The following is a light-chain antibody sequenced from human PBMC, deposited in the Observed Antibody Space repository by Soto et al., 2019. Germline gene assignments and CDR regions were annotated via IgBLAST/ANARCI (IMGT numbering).Light chain of an antibody. CDR1: QTVNNN. J-gene: IGKJ4*01. CDR3: QQYNNWPLT. CDR2: GAS. V-gene: IGKV3-15*01. Sequence: EIVMTQSPATLPVSPGERATLSCRASQTVNNNLAWYQQKPGQAPRLLIYGASARATGIPARFSGSGSGTEFPLTISSLQSEDFAVYYCQQYNNWPLTFGGGTKVEIK.